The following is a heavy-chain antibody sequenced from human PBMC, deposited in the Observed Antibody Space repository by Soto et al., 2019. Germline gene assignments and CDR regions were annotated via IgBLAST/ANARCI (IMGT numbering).Heavy chain of an antibody. CDR2: IVPILGPA. V-gene: IGHV1-69*06. J-gene: IGHJ4*02. CDR1: GGTFNTFA. Sequence: QVQLVQSGAEVKKPGSSVNVSSKASGGTFNTFAISWVRQAPGQGLEYLGGIVPILGPAFYAQRFQGRVTITADKSTNTAYLELTSLSSEDTAVYYCVRAAKRYFDSWGQGTQVTVSS. CDR3: VRAAKRYFDS.